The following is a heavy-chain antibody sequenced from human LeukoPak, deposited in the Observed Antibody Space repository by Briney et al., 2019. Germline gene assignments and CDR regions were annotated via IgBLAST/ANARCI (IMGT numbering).Heavy chain of an antibody. CDR1: GGSISSGGYY. D-gene: IGHD2-21*02. CDR3: ARGVVVTALPPVAYFDY. CDR2: IYYSGNT. Sequence: SQTLSLTCTVSGGSISSGGYYWSWIRQHPGKGLEWIGYIYYSGNTYYNPSLKNRVTISVDTSKNQFSLKLSSVTAADTAVYYCARGVVVTALPPVAYFDYWGQGTLVTVSS. V-gene: IGHV4-31*03. J-gene: IGHJ4*02.